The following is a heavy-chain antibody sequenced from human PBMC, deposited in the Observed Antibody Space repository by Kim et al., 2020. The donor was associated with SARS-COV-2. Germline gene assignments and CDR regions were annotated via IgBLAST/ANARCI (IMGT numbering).Heavy chain of an antibody. CDR2: FDPEDGET. V-gene: IGHV1-24*01. Sequence: ASVKVSCKVSGYTLTELSMHWVRQAPGKGLEWMGGFDPEDGETIYAQKFQGRVTMTEDTSTDTAYMELSSLRSEDTAVYYCATGQTIVVVPAAIRSYYYYYGRDVGGQGTTVTV. CDR1: GYTLTELS. CDR3: ATGQTIVVVPAAIRSYYYYYGRDV. J-gene: IGHJ6*02. D-gene: IGHD2-2*01.